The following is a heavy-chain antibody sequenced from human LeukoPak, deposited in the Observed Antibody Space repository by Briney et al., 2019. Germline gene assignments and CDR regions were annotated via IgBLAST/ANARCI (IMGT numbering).Heavy chain of an antibody. V-gene: IGHV1-8*02. CDR2: MNPNSGNT. J-gene: IGHJ4*02. D-gene: IGHD3-10*01. Sequence: AASVKVSCKASGYTFTSYDINWVRQATGQGLEWMGWMNPNSGNTGYAQKFQDRVTMTRNTSINTAYMDLSSLRSEDTALYYCATLRGVVAYWGQGTLVTVSS. CDR1: GYTFTSYD. CDR3: ATLRGVVAY.